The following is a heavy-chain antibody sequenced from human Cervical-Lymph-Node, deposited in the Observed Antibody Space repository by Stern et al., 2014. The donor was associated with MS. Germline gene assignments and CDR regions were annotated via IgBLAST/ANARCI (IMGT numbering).Heavy chain of an antibody. CDR3: ARDNDDNGMDV. CDR1: GGTFSDYG. Sequence: QVQLVQSGAEVKNPASSVKVACMASGGTFSDYGVSWVRQAPGQGLDWMGGSIPIFGTTHYAQKFQGRVAITADNSMSTVYMELTGLTSADTAVYYCARDNDDNGMDVWGQGTTVTVSS. D-gene: IGHD1-1*01. V-gene: IGHV1-69*06. J-gene: IGHJ6*02. CDR2: SIPIFGTT.